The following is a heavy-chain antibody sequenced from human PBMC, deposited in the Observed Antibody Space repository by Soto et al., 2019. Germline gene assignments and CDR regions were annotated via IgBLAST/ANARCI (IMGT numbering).Heavy chain of an antibody. CDR1: GFTLSSYE. V-gene: IGHV3-48*03. J-gene: IGHJ1*01. CDR3: ARYSSGWLTSFQH. D-gene: IGHD6-19*01. CDR2: ISSSGSTI. Sequence: GGSLRLSGAASGFTLSSYEINCVRQAPGKGLEWVSYISSSGSTIYYADSVKGRFTISRDNAKNSLYLQMNSLRAEDTAVYYCARYSSGWLTSFQHWGQGTLVTVSS.